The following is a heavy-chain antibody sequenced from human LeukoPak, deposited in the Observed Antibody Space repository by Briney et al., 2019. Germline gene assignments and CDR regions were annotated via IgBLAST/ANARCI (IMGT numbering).Heavy chain of an antibody. Sequence: PSETLSLTCTVSGGSISSSSYYWGWIRQPPGKGLEWIGCIYYSGSTYYNPSLKSRVTISVDTSKNQFSLKLSSVTAADTAVYYCARVAGYSSSSRNFDYWGQGTLVTVSS. V-gene: IGHV4-39*07. CDR3: ARVAGYSSSSRNFDY. CDR2: IYYSGST. D-gene: IGHD6-6*01. J-gene: IGHJ4*02. CDR1: GGSISSSSYY.